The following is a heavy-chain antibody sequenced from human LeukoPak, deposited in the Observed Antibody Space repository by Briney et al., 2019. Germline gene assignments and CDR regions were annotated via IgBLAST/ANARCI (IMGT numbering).Heavy chain of an antibody. J-gene: IGHJ6*03. D-gene: IGHD3-3*01. CDR1: GYTFTSYD. Sequence: ASVKVSCKASGYTFTSYDINWVRQATGQGLEWMGWMNPNSGNTGYAQKFQGRVTMTRNTSISTAYMELSSLRSEDTAVYYCARGAVGVVNYYYYYYTDVWGKGTTVTVSS. V-gene: IGHV1-8*01. CDR2: MNPNSGNT. CDR3: ARGAVGVVNYYYYYYTDV.